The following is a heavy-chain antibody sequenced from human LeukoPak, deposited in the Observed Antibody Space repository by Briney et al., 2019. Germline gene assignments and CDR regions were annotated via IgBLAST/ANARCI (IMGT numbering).Heavy chain of an antibody. J-gene: IGHJ4*02. V-gene: IGHV3-7*01. Sequence: PGGSLRLSCAASTFSISTYWMNWFRQAPGKGLEWVAHIRKDGSQKYYVDSVKGRFTISRDNAKNSLYLQMNSLRVDDTAVYHCARSGSGLPSDYWGQGTLVTVSS. CDR3: ARSGSGLPSDY. D-gene: IGHD3/OR15-3a*01. CDR2: IRKDGSQK. CDR1: TFSISTYW.